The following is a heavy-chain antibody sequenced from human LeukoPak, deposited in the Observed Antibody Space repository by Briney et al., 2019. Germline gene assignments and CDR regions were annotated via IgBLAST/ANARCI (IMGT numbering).Heavy chain of an antibody. Sequence: PSETLSLTCTVSGGSISSGSYYCSWIRQPAGKGLEWIGRIYTSGSTNYNPSLKSRVTISVDTSKNQCCLKLSSVTAADTAVYFCARVQRQYCSGGSCYSDQYYYYYGMDVWGQGTTVTVSS. CDR3: ARVQRQYCSGGSCYSDQYYYYYGMDV. CDR2: IYTSGST. D-gene: IGHD2-15*01. J-gene: IGHJ6*02. V-gene: IGHV4-61*02. CDR1: GGSISSGSYY.